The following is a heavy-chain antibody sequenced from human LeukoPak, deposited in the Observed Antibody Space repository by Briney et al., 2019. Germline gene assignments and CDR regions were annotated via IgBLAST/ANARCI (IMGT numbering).Heavy chain of an antibody. D-gene: IGHD1-26*01. Sequence: PSETLSLTCAVYGGSFSDYYWSWIRQPPGKGLEWIGEINHSGSTNYNPSLKSRVTISLDTSKNQFSLKLSSVSAEDTALYYCARERLGGSYYRPVEYWGQGTLVTVSS. CDR3: ARERLGGSYYRPVEY. V-gene: IGHV4-34*01. CDR1: GGSFSDYY. J-gene: IGHJ4*02. CDR2: INHSGST.